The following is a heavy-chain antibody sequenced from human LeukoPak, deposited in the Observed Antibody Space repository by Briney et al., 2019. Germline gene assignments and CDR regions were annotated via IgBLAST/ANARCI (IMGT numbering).Heavy chain of an antibody. CDR2: ISSSSSYI. V-gene: IGHV3-21*01. Sequence: GGSLRLSCAASGFAFDIHGMNWVRQAPGKGLEWVSSISSSSSYIYYADSVKGRFTISRDNAKNSLYLQMNSLRAEDTAVYYCARDMVRGVIPLGYWGQGTLVTVSS. CDR1: GFAFDIHG. D-gene: IGHD3-10*01. CDR3: ARDMVRGVIPLGY. J-gene: IGHJ4*02.